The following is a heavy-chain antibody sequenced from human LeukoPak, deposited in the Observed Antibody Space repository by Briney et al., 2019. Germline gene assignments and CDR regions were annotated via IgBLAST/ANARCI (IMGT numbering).Heavy chain of an antibody. Sequence: SETLSLTCTVSGGSIRSYYWSWIRQPAGKGLEWIGRIYTSGSTNYNPSLKSRVTISVDKSKTQFSLKLSSVTAADTAVYYCARKSSSSLDYYYYVDVWGKGTTVTVSS. V-gene: IGHV4-4*07. CDR2: IYTSGST. J-gene: IGHJ6*03. CDR3: ARKSSSSLDYYYYVDV. D-gene: IGHD6-6*01. CDR1: GGSIRSYY.